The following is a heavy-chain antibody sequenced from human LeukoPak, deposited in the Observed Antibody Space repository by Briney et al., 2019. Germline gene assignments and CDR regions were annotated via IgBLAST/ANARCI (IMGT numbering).Heavy chain of an antibody. J-gene: IGHJ4*02. CDR3: ARANSSSWHYFDY. Sequence: GGSLRLSCAASGFTFSDYTMHWVRQAPGKGLEWVAVISYDGGQKYHADSVKGRFTISRDDSKNTVSLQMNSLRAEDTAVFYCARANSSSWHYFDYWGQGTLVTVSS. CDR1: GFTFSDYT. D-gene: IGHD6-13*01. V-gene: IGHV3-30*04. CDR2: ISYDGGQK.